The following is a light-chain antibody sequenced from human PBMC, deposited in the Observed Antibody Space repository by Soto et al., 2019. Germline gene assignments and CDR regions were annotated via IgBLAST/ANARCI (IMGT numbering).Light chain of an antibody. J-gene: IGLJ2*01. CDR3: SSFTRTGTLI. CDR1: TSDIGAYNY. CDR2: EVT. V-gene: IGLV2-14*01. Sequence: QSVLAQPASVSGSPGQSITIPCTGTTSDIGAYNYVSRYQQHPNKVPKLIIYEVTKRPSGFSSRFSGSKSGNTASLTISGLQAEDEADYYCSSFTRTGTLIFGGGTKLTVL.